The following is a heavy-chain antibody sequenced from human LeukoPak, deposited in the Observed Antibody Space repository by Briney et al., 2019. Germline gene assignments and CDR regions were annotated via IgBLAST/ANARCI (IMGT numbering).Heavy chain of an antibody. CDR3: ARDGMIVDHYFDY. Sequence: GGSLRLSCAASGFTFSSYAMHWVRQAPGKGLEWVAVISYDGSNKYCADSVKGRFTISRDNSKNTLYLQMNSLRAEDTAVYYCARDGMIVDHYFDYWGQGTLVTVSS. V-gene: IGHV3-30-3*01. J-gene: IGHJ4*02. CDR1: GFTFSSYA. CDR2: ISYDGSNK. D-gene: IGHD3-22*01.